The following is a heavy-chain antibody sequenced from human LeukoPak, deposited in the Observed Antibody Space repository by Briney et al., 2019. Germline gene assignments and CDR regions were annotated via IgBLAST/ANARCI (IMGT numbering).Heavy chain of an antibody. D-gene: IGHD6-13*01. J-gene: IGHJ1*01. CDR2: IVVGSGNT. V-gene: IGHV1-58*01. CDR3: ARLGGSTSWYWYFQH. Sequence: ASVKVSCKASGFTFTSSAVQWVRQARGQRLEWIGWIVVGSGNTNYAQKFQERVTITRDMSTSTAYMELSSLRSEDTAVYYCARLGGSTSWYWYFQHWGQGTLVTVSS. CDR1: GFTFTSSA.